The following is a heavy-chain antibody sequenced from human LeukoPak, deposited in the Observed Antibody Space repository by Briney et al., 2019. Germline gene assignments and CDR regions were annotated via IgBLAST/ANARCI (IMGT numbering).Heavy chain of an antibody. Sequence: GESRRISCKASGYSFTSYWIGWVRQMPGKGLEWMGIIYPGDSDTRYSPSFQGQVTISVDKSISTAYLQWSSLKASDTAMYYCVTLYSSTWPIYWGQGTLVTVSS. CDR1: GYSFTSYW. CDR2: IYPGDSDT. D-gene: IGHD6-13*01. CDR3: VTLYSSTWPIY. V-gene: IGHV5-51*01. J-gene: IGHJ4*02.